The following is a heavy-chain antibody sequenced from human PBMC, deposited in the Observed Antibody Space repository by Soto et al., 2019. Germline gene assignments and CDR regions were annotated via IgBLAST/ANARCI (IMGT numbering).Heavy chain of an antibody. CDR2: IYSIGST. CDR3: RRSSRYSTDV. Sequence: ASETLSLTCTVSGGSISSSSYYWGWIRQPPGKGLEWIGSIYSIGSTYYNPSLKSRVTISVDTSKNQFSLKLSSVTAADTAVYYCRRSSRYSTDVWGQGTTVTV. D-gene: IGHD6-13*01. V-gene: IGHV4-39*01. J-gene: IGHJ6*02. CDR1: GGSISSSSYY.